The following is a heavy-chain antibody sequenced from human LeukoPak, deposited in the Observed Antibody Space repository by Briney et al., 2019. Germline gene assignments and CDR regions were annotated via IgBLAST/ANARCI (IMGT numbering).Heavy chain of an antibody. D-gene: IGHD6-19*01. CDR2: ISAYNGNT. CDR3: ARDSDFAVAGTGYMDV. V-gene: IGHV1-18*01. J-gene: IGHJ6*03. CDR1: GYTFTSYG. Sequence: GESLKISCKGSGYTFTSYGISWVRQAPGQGLEWMGWISAYNGNTNYAQKLQGRVTMTTDTSTSTAYMELRSLRSDDTAVYYCARDSDFAVAGTGYMDVWGKGTTVTVSS.